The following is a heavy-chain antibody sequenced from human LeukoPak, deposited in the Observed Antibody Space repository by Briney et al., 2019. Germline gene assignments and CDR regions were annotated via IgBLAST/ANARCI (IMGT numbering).Heavy chain of an antibody. CDR2: IYYSGST. CDR1: GGSISSGGYY. J-gene: IGHJ4*02. CDR3: ARLTPTDMIVVVNDY. D-gene: IGHD3-22*01. Sequence: SQTLSLTCTVSGGSISSGGYYWSWIRQPPGKGLEWIGYIYYSGSTNYNPSLKSRVTISVDTSKNQFSLKLSSVTAADTAVYYCARLTPTDMIVVVNDYWGQGTLVTVSS. V-gene: IGHV4-61*08.